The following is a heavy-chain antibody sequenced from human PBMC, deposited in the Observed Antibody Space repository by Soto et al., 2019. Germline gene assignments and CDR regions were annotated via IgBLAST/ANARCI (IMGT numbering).Heavy chain of an antibody. J-gene: IGHJ5*02. D-gene: IGHD3-3*01. V-gene: IGHV1-2*04. Sequence: ASVKVSCKASGYTFTGYYMHWVRQAPGQGLEWMGWINPNSGGTNYAQKFQGWVTMTRDTSISTAYMELSRLRSDDTAVYYCAIRPLRFLELPPPGFDPWGQGTLVTVSS. CDR1: GYTFTGYY. CDR2: INPNSGGT. CDR3: AIRPLRFLELPPPGFDP.